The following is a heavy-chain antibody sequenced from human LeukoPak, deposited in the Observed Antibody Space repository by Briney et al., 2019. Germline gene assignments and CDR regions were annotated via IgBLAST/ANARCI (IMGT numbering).Heavy chain of an antibody. Sequence: SESLSLTCTDSGDSISSYYWSWIRQPAGKGLEWIGRTYPSGSTEYNPSLKSRVTMSIDTSKKQFSLKLSSVTGADTAVYYCVRSVAVAGKEFDSWGRGTLVTVSS. J-gene: IGHJ4*02. CDR3: VRSVAVAGKEFDS. V-gene: IGHV4-4*07. CDR2: TYPSGST. D-gene: IGHD6-13*01. CDR1: GDSISSYY.